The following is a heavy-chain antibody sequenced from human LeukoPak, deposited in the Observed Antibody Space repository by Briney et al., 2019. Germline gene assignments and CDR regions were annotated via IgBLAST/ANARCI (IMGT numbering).Heavy chain of an antibody. Sequence: ASVKVSCKVSGYTLTELSMHWVRQAPGKGLEWMGGFDPEDGETIYAQKFQGRVTMTEDTSTDTAYMELSSLRSEDTAVYYCATFSLRDDYGDYDNYYWGQGTPVTVSS. CDR1: GYTLTELS. D-gene: IGHD4-17*01. J-gene: IGHJ4*02. CDR2: FDPEDGET. V-gene: IGHV1-24*01. CDR3: ATFSLRDDYGDYDNYY.